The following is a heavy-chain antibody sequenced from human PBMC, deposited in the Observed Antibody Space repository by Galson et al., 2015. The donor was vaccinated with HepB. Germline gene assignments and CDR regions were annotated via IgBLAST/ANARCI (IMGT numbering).Heavy chain of an antibody. Sequence: SLRLSCAAPGFTFSSYSMNWVRQAPGKGLEWVSSISSSSSYIYYADSVKGRFTISRDNAKNSLYLQMNSLRAGDTAVYYCARGPGKWLNNYYYYGMDVWGQGTTVTVSS. D-gene: IGHD6-19*01. CDR2: ISSSSSYI. CDR1: GFTFSSYS. V-gene: IGHV3-21*01. CDR3: ARGPGKWLNNYYYYGMDV. J-gene: IGHJ6*02.